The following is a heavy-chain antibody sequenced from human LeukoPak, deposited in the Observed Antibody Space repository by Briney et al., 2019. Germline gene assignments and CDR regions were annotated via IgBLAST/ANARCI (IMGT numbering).Heavy chain of an antibody. J-gene: IGHJ6*02. CDR2: IYYSGST. D-gene: IGHD2-15*01. CDR1: GGSFSGYY. CDR3: ARHCSGGSCYPPVYGMDV. Sequence: SETLSLTCAVYGGSFSGYYWSWIRQPPGKGLEWIGYIYYSGSTNYNPSLKSRVTISVDTSKNQFSLKLSSVTAADTAVYYCARHCSGGSCYPPVYGMDVWGQGTTVTVSS. V-gene: IGHV4-59*01.